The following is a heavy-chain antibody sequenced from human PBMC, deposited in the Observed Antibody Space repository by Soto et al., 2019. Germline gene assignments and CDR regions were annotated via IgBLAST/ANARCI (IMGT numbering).Heavy chain of an antibody. D-gene: IGHD3-10*01. Sequence: QVQLVESGGGLVKPGGSLRLSCAASGFTFSDYYMSWIRQAPGKGLEWVSYISSSSSYTNYADSVKGRFTISRDNAKNSLYLQMNSLRAEDTAVYYCAIDHYGPGWFDPWGQGTLVTVSS. CDR3: AIDHYGPGWFDP. J-gene: IGHJ5*02. CDR2: ISSSSSYT. V-gene: IGHV3-11*05. CDR1: GFTFSDYY.